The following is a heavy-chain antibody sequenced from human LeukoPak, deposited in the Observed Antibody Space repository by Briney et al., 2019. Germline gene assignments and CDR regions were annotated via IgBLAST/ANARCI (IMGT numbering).Heavy chain of an antibody. V-gene: IGHV4-39*02. CDR2: IYYSGST. CDR1: GGSISSSTYY. CDR3: ARDYGDYAFDS. D-gene: IGHD4-17*01. J-gene: IGHJ4*02. Sequence: PSETLSLTWSVSGGSISSSTYYWGWIRQPPGQGLDWIGNIYYSGSTYYNPSLKSRVTISVDTSKNQFSLKLTSVTAADTAVYYCARDYGDYAFDSWGQGTLVTVSS.